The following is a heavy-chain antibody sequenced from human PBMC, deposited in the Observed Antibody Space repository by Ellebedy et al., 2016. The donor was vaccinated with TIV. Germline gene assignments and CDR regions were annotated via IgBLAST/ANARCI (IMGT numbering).Heavy chain of an antibody. V-gene: IGHV3-21*04. CDR2: ISSSSSYI. CDR1: GFTFSSYS. Sequence: GGSLRLXXAASGFTFSSYSMNWVRQAPGKGLEWVSSISSSSSYIYYADSVKGRFTISRDNSKNTLYLQMNSLRAEDTAVYYCAKRGGYYGSGADYWGQGTLVTVSS. CDR3: AKRGGYYGSGADY. J-gene: IGHJ4*02. D-gene: IGHD3-10*01.